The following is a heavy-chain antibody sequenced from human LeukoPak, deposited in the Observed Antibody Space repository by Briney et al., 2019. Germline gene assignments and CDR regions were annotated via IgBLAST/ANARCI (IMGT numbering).Heavy chain of an antibody. CDR2: IYSGGST. V-gene: IGHV3-53*01. Sequence: GGSLRLSCAASGFTVSSNYMSWVRRAPGKGLEWVSVIYSGGSTYYADSVEGRFTISRDNTKNTLYLQMNSLRAEDTAVYYCAKRGLGDREAFDIWGQGTMVTVSS. D-gene: IGHD2-21*02. J-gene: IGHJ3*02. CDR3: AKRGLGDREAFDI. CDR1: GFTVSSNY.